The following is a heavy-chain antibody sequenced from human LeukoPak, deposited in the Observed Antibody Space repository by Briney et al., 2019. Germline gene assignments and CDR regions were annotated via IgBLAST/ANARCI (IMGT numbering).Heavy chain of an antibody. CDR3: ARDRIAARPHQTNNWLEP. J-gene: IGHJ5*02. V-gene: IGHV3-30-3*01. D-gene: IGHD6-6*01. Sequence: GGPLRLSCAASVFPFSSYAVQWVRRAPGKGLEGVEVKSYDGSNKYYADSVKGRFTISRDNSKTTLYLQMNSLRAEDTAVYYCARDRIAARPHQTNNWLEPGGQGTLVTVSS. CDR2: KSYDGSNK. CDR1: VFPFSSYA.